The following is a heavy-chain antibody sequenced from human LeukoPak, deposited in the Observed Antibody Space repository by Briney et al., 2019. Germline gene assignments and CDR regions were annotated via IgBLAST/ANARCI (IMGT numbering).Heavy chain of an antibody. V-gene: IGHV3-9*01. J-gene: IGHJ3*02. D-gene: IGHD3-22*01. CDR3: AKDLAPRVGWVVNNGAFDI. CDR2: ISWNSGSI. Sequence: GGSLRLSCAGSGFIFNNYAMHWVRQAPGKGLEWVSGISWNSGSIGYADSVKGRFTISRDNAKNSLYLQMNSLRAEDTALYYCAKDLAPRVGWVVNNGAFDIWGQGTMVTVSS. CDR1: GFIFNNYA.